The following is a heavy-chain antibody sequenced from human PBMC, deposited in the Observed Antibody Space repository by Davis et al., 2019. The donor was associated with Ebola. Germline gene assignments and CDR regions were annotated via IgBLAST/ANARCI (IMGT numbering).Heavy chain of an antibody. J-gene: IGHJ6*02. CDR2: ISSSSSFI. CDR1: GFTFSSYS. V-gene: IGHV3-21*01. CDR3: ARCRPTSGYWSTYRVGYGMDV. D-gene: IGHD3-22*01. Sequence: PGGSLRLSCAASGFTFSSYSMNWVRQAPGKGLEWVSSISSSSSFIDYADSMKGRFTISRENAKNSLFLQMNNLRAADTAVYYCARCRPTSGYWSTYRVGYGMDVWGQGTTVTVSS.